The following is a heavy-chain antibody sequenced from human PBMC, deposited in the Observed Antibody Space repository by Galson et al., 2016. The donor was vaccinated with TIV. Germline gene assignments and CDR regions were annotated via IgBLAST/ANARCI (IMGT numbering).Heavy chain of an antibody. Sequence: SLRLSCAASGFTFDEYAIHWVRQAPGKGLEWVSGISWNSATIGYADSVKGRLTITRDNAKKSLYLQMNSLRPEDTAFYYCVKANVYLGLVVADGAFDVWGQGTKVTVSS. CDR2: ISWNSATI. CDR1: GFTFDEYA. D-gene: IGHD2-15*01. J-gene: IGHJ3*01. V-gene: IGHV3-9*01. CDR3: VKANVYLGLVVADGAFDV.